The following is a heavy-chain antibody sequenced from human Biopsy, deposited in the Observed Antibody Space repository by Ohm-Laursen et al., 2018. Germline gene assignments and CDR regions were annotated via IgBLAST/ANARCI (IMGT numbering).Heavy chain of an antibody. V-gene: IGHV1-69*06. CDR3: ATKLTGYFHH. CDR2: NIPILGTG. CDR1: GGTFSNYG. D-gene: IGHD3-9*01. Sequence: ASVKVSCTAPGGTFSNYGVNWVRQAPGQGLEWLGGNIPILGTGNYAQKFQDRVTVAADTSTSTATMELRSLRSDDTAVYYCATKLTGYFHHWGQGTLVIVSS. J-gene: IGHJ1*01.